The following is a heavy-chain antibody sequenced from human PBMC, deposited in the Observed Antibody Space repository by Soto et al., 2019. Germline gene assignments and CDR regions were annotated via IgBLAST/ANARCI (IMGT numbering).Heavy chain of an antibody. CDR3: ARHISATITYYYGMDV. D-gene: IGHD5-12*01. CDR1: GYSFTSYW. CDR2: IDPSDSYT. J-gene: IGHJ6*02. Sequence: GESLKISCKGSGYSFTSYWISWVRQMPGKGLEWMGRIDPSDSYTNYSPSFQGHVTISADKSISTAYLQWSSLKASDTAMYYCARHISATITYYYGMDVWGQGTTVTVSS. V-gene: IGHV5-10-1*01.